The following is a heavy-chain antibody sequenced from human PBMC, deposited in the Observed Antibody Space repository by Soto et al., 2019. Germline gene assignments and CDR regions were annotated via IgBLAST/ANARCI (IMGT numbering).Heavy chain of an antibody. CDR3: ARKSTSGQGVYFDY. D-gene: IGHD6-19*01. CDR2: INPNSGGT. CDR1: GYTFTGYY. Sequence: QVQLVQSGAEVKKPGASVKVSCKASGYTFTGYYMHWVRQAPGQGLEWMGWINPNSGGTNYAQKFLGRVTITADESTNTAYMVLSSLRSEDTAVYYCARKSTSGQGVYFDYWGQGTLVTVTS. V-gene: IGHV1-2*02. J-gene: IGHJ4*02.